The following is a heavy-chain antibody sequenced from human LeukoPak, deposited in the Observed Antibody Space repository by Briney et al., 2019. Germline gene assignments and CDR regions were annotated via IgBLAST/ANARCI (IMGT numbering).Heavy chain of an antibody. Sequence: PGGSLRLSCAASGFSFEDYAMHWVRQAPGGGLEWVSLIIGDAGSTSYAASVRDRFNLSRDNSKNSLFLQMNSLRTEDTAFYFCAKVIGYCRSTSCSLFDDAFDVWGQGTMVTVSS. J-gene: IGHJ3*01. D-gene: IGHD2-2*03. V-gene: IGHV3-43*02. CDR3: AKVIGYCRSTSCSLFDDAFDV. CDR1: GFSFEDYA. CDR2: IIGDAGST.